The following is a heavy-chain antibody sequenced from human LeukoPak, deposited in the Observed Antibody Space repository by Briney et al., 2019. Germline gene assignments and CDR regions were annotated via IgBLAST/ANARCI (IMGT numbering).Heavy chain of an antibody. CDR3: ARETLLDY. CDR2: ISSGSSTK. Sequence: PGGSLRLSCAASGFTFSSYSMNWVHQAPGKGLEWVSYISSGSSTKSYADSVKGRFTISRDNAKNSLYLQMNSLRAEDTAVYYCARETLLDYWGQGTLVAVSS. CDR1: GFTFSSYS. J-gene: IGHJ4*02. V-gene: IGHV3-48*01.